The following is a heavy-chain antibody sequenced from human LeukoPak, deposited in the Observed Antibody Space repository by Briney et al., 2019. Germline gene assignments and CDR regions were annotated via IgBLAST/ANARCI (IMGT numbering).Heavy chain of an antibody. J-gene: IGHJ4*02. Sequence: SETLSLTCTVSGGSLSTYCWTWVRQPAGKGLEWLGRICTSGSTNYNPSLKSRVTMLIDSSKNQFSLIVTSVTAADTAIYYCAREGSVNGYPPRLDYWGQGTLVTVSS. D-gene: IGHD2-8*01. CDR2: ICTSGST. V-gene: IGHV4-4*07. CDR1: GGSLSTYC. CDR3: AREGSVNGYPPRLDY.